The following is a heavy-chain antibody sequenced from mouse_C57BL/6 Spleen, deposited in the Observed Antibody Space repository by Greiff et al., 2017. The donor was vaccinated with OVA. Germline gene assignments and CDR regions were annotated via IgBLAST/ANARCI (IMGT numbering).Heavy chain of an antibody. CDR3: ARETGTEEYAMDY. D-gene: IGHD4-1*01. Sequence: VQVVESEGGLVQPGSSMKLSCTASGFTFSDYYMAWVRQVPEKGLEWVANINYDGSSTYYLDSLKSRFIISRDNAKNILYLQMSSLKSEDTATYYCARETGTEEYAMDYWGQGTSVTVSS. CDR2: INYDGSST. V-gene: IGHV5-16*01. CDR1: GFTFSDYY. J-gene: IGHJ4*01.